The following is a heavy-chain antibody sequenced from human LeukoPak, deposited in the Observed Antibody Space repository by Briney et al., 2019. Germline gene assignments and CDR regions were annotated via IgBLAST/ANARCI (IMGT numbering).Heavy chain of an antibody. CDR2: IYYSGST. D-gene: IGHD3-3*01. V-gene: IGHV4-39*07. Sequence: SETLSLTCTVSGGSISSSSYYWGWIRQPPGKGLEWIGSIYYSGSTYYNPSLKSRVTISVDTSKNQFSLKLSSVTAADTAVYYCARVRVRPITIFGVVVDYYYYMDVWGKGTTVTVSS. J-gene: IGHJ6*03. CDR1: GGSISSSSYY. CDR3: ARVRVRPITIFGVVVDYYYYMDV.